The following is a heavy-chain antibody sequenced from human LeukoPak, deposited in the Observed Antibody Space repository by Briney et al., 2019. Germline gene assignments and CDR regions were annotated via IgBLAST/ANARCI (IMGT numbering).Heavy chain of an antibody. Sequence: SETLSLTCTVSGGSISSYYWSWIRQPPGKGLEWIGYIYYSGSTNYNPSLKSRVTISVDTSKNQFSLKLSSVTAADTAVYYCARIEAEDYYYMDVWGKGTTVTVSS. CDR3: ARIEAEDYYYMDV. CDR1: GGSISSYY. J-gene: IGHJ6*03. V-gene: IGHV4-59*08. CDR2: IYYSGST.